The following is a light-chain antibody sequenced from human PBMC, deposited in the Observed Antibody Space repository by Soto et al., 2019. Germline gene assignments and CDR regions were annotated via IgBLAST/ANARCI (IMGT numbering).Light chain of an antibody. J-gene: IGKJ1*01. V-gene: IGKV3-20*01. Sequence: EIVWTQSPGSLSLSPGEGATLSCRASQSVSSSFFAWYQQKPGQAPSLLIYGASRRATGVPDRFSGSGSGTDFTLSISRLEPEDFAVYYCQQYESSVTFGQGTKVEIK. CDR2: GAS. CDR3: QQYESSVT. CDR1: QSVSSSF.